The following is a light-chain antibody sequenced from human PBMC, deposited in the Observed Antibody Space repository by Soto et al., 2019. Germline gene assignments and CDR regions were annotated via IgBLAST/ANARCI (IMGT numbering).Light chain of an antibody. Sequence: QTVVTQSSSASASLGSSVKLTCTLSSVHRSYIIAWHQQQPGKAHRFLMNLEGSGSYNKGSGVPDRLSGSSSGADRYLTISNLQSEDEAAYYCETWDSNTQVFGGGTKLTVL. CDR1: SVHRSYI. CDR3: ETWDSNTQV. CDR2: LEGSGSY. V-gene: IGLV4-60*03. J-gene: IGLJ2*01.